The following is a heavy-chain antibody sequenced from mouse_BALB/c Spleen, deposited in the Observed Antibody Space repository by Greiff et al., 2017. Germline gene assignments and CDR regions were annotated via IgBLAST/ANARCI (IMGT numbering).Heavy chain of an antibody. D-gene: IGHD2-4*01. CDR1: GFTFTTYA. CDR2: IRSKSNNNAT. CDR3: VRDYYYDSAAWFAY. J-gene: IGHJ3*01. V-gene: IGHV10-1*02. Sequence: EVQLMESGAGLVEPTGSLKLSCAVSGFTFTTYAMNWVRQAPGKGLEWVARIRSKSNNNATYYADSVMDSITISSDDSQSMLYLQMNNLQTEDTAMYYCVRDYYYDSAAWFAYWGQGTLVTVSA.